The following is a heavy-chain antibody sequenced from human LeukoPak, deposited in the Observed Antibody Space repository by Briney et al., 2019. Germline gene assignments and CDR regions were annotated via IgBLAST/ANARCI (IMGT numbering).Heavy chain of an antibody. V-gene: IGHV3-48*01. Sequence: GGSLRLSCAASGFTFSAYSMNWVRQAPEKGLEWVSYIGSSSSPIYYADSVKGRFTISRDNAKNSLYLQMDSLRAEDTAVYYCARDQVYSFDYWGQGTLVTVSS. CDR2: IGSSSSPI. CDR3: ARDQVYSFDY. J-gene: IGHJ4*02. CDR1: GFTFSAYS. D-gene: IGHD4-11*01.